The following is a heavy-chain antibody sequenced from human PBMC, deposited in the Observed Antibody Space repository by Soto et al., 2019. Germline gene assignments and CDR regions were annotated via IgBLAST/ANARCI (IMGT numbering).Heavy chain of an antibody. CDR3: ARLYQLRAFDI. D-gene: IGHD2-2*01. CDR2: ISSSGSTI. CDR1: GFTFSSYE. V-gene: IGHV3-48*03. J-gene: IGHJ3*02. Sequence: PGGSLRLSCAASGFTFSSYEMNWVRQAPGKGLEWVSYISSSGSTIYYADSVKGRFTISRDNAKNSLYLQMNSLRAEDTAVYYCARLYQLRAFDIWGQGTMVTVSS.